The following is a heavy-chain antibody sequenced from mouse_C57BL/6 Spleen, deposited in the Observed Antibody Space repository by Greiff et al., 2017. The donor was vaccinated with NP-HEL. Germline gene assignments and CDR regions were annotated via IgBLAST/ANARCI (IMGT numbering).Heavy chain of an antibody. CDR1: GYTFTSYW. J-gene: IGHJ3*01. D-gene: IGHD1-1*01. CDR3: ARRHYYGSSYWFAY. V-gene: IGHV1-61*01. Sequence: QVQLRQPGAELVRPGSSVKLSCKASGYTFTSYWMDWVKQRPGQGLEWIGNIYPSDSETHYNQKFKDKATLTVDKSSSTAYMQLSSLTSEDSAVYYCARRHYYGSSYWFAYWGQGTLVTVSA. CDR2: IYPSDSET.